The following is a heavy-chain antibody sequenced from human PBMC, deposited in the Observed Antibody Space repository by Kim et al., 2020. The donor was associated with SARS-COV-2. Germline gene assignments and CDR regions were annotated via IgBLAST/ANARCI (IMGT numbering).Heavy chain of an antibody. CDR3: ARGGRGGDCDL. CDR2: T. D-gene: IGHD2-21*01. V-gene: IGHV4-59*09. Sequence: TNYNPTLKSRVTISVDTSKNQFSLKLSSVAAADTAVYYCARGGRGGDCDLWGRGTLVTVSS. J-gene: IGHJ2*01.